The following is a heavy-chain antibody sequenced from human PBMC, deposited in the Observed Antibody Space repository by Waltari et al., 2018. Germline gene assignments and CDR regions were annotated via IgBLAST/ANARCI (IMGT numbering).Heavy chain of an antibody. Sequence: EEQLAEAGGGLVKPGGSLRLPCAAARFAFGDFRRNRLRQTPGKGLEWVTYISGRGSNIDYADSVKGRFTVSRDNFNNSLDLQMNSLTDEDTAVYYCARVWGLDRDIWSGYRRLGSFDLWGQGTRVTVSS. D-gene: IGHD3-3*01. CDR2: ISGRGSNI. CDR1: RFAFGDFR. CDR3: ARVWGLDRDIWSGYRRLGSFDL. V-gene: IGHV3-21*01. J-gene: IGHJ4*02.